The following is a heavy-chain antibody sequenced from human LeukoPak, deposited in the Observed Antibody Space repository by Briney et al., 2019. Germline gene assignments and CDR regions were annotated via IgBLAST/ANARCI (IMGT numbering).Heavy chain of an antibody. D-gene: IGHD5-24*01. Sequence: SQTLSLTCTVSGGSISSGDYYWSWIRQPPGKGLEWIGYIYYSGSTYYNPSLKSRVTISVDTSKNQFSLKLSSVTAADTAVYYCARGLSPDGPANDAFDIWGQGTMVTVSS. V-gene: IGHV4-30-4*01. CDR3: ARGLSPDGPANDAFDI. J-gene: IGHJ3*02. CDR1: GGSISSGDYY. CDR2: IYYSGST.